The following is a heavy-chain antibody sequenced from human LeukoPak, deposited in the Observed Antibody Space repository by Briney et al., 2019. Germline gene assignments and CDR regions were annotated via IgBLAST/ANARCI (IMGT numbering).Heavy chain of an antibody. D-gene: IGHD3-10*01. CDR2: INPNSGGT. CDR3: ARALPMFRGLTSWDY. J-gene: IGHJ4*02. V-gene: IGHV1-2*02. CDR1: GYTFTHYY. Sequence: ASLKVSCKASGYTFTHYYIHWVRQAPGQGLERMGWINPNSGGTNYAQKFQGRVTMTRGTSISTAYMELSSLRSDDTAVYYCARALPMFRGLTSWDYWGQGTLVIVSS.